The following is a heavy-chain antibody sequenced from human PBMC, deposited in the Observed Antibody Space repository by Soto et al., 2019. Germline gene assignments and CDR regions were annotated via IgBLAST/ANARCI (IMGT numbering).Heavy chain of an antibody. CDR2: INPSGGST. J-gene: IGHJ3*02. V-gene: IGHV1-46*01. Sequence: ASVKVSCKASGYTFTSYYMHWVRQAPGQGLEWMGIINPSGGSTSYAQKLQGRVTMTTDTSTSTAYMELRSLRSDDTAVYYCARAREQWLVRAFDIWGQGTMVTVSS. D-gene: IGHD6-19*01. CDR3: ARAREQWLVRAFDI. CDR1: GYTFTSYY.